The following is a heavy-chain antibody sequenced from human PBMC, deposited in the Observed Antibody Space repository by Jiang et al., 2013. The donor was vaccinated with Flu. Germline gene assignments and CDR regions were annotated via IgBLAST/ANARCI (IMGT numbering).Heavy chain of an antibody. Sequence: GAEVKKPGSSVKVSCKASGGTFSSYAISWVRQAPGQGLEWMGRIIPILGIANYAQKFQGGVTITADKSTSTAYMELSSLRSEDTAVYCCARDPGSTVGYDSSGYWGQGTLVTVSS. CDR1: GGTFSSYA. CDR2: IIPILGIA. J-gene: IGHJ4*02. V-gene: IGHV1-69*04. CDR3: ARDPGSTVGYDSSGY. D-gene: IGHD3-22*01.